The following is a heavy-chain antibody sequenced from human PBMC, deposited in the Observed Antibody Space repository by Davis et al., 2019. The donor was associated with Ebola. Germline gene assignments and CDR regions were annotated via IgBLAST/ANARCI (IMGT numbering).Heavy chain of an antibody. J-gene: IGHJ4*02. D-gene: IGHD4-17*01. CDR1: GFTSSSYG. CDR3: AKSEDDYGDFFDY. CDR2: ISYDGSNK. Sequence: GESLKIPCAASGFTSSSYGMHWVRQAPGKGLEWVAVISYDGSNKYYADSVKGRFTISRDNSKNTLYLQMNSLRAEDTAVYYCAKSEDDYGDFFDYWGQGTLVTVSS. V-gene: IGHV3-30*18.